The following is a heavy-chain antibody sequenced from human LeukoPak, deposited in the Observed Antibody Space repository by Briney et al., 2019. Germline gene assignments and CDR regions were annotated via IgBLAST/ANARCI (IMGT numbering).Heavy chain of an antibody. Sequence: GASVKVSCKASGYTFTSYGISWVRQAPGQGLEWMGWISAYNGNTNYAQKLQGRVTMTTDTSTSTAYMELRSLRSDDTAVYYCAREIIAAAGTTGEYYYYGMDVWGQGTTVTVSS. J-gene: IGHJ6*02. CDR1: GYTFTSYG. V-gene: IGHV1-18*01. CDR2: ISAYNGNT. CDR3: AREIIAAAGTTGEYYYYGMDV. D-gene: IGHD6-13*01.